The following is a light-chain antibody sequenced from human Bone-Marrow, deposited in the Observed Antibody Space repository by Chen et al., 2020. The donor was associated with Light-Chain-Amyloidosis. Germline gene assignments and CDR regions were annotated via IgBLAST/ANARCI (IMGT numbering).Light chain of an antibody. CDR1: SGSISTNY. J-gene: IGLJ3*02. V-gene: IGLV6-57*01. CDR2: EDD. CDR3: QSYQGSSQGV. Sequence: NFILTQPHSVSESPGKTVIISCTRSSGSISTNYVQWYQQRPGSSPHTVIYEDDQRPSGVPDLFSGSLDRSSNSASLTISGLKTADEADYYCQSYQGSSQGVFGGGTKLTVL.